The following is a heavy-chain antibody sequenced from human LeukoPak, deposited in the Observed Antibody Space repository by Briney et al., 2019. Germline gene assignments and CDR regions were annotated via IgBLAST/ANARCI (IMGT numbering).Heavy chain of an antibody. CDR3: ASAHRLYYYGSGSYPYYFDY. D-gene: IGHD3-10*01. CDR2: SNHSGST. J-gene: IGHJ4*02. Sequence: PSETLSLTCAVYGGSFSGYYWSGIRQPPGKGLEWIGDSNHSGSTNYNPSLKSRVTISVDTSKNQFSLKLSSVTAADTAVYYCASAHRLYYYGSGSYPYYFDYWGQGTLVTVSS. V-gene: IGHV4-34*01. CDR1: GGSFSGYY.